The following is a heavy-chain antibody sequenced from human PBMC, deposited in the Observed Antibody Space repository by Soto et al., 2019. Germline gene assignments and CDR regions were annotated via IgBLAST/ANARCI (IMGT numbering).Heavy chain of an antibody. CDR2: VNPNSGNT. Sequence: QVQLVQSGAEVKKPGASVKVSCKASGYTFSSYDINWVRQATGQGLEWMGWVNPNSGNTDYAQKFQGRVTMTTDTPTSTAFMELTSLRSEDTAISYCARARGSADDYRGQGTRVTVSS. J-gene: IGHJ4*02. CDR1: GYTFSSYD. D-gene: IGHD3-10*01. V-gene: IGHV1-8*01. CDR3: ARARGSADDY.